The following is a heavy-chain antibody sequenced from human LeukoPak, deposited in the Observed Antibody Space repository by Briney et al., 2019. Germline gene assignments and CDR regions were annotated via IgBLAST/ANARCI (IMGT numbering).Heavy chain of an antibody. CDR2: MNPNSGNT. V-gene: IGHV1-8*03. CDR1: GYTFTSYY. CDR3: ARPLYDSSGYYDLGY. D-gene: IGHD3-22*01. J-gene: IGHJ4*02. Sequence: ASVKVSCKASGYTFTSYYMHWVRQAPGQGLEWMGWMNPNSGNTGYAQKFQGRVTITADESTSTAYMELSSLRSEDTAVYYCARPLYDSSGYYDLGYWGQGTLVTVSS.